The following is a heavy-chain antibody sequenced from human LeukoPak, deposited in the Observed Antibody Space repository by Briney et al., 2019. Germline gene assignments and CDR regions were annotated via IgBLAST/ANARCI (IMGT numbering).Heavy chain of an antibody. CDR1: GASITNSDW. Sequence: SETLSLTCSVSGASITNSDWWTWVRQPPGEGLEWIGEIYHGGTTKYNPSLKSRVTISVDTSKNQFSLKLSSVTAADTAVYSCARDRDYGGNSGDAFDIWGQGTMVTVSS. CDR2: IYHGGTT. V-gene: IGHV4-4*02. J-gene: IGHJ3*02. D-gene: IGHD4-23*01. CDR3: ARDRDYGGNSGDAFDI.